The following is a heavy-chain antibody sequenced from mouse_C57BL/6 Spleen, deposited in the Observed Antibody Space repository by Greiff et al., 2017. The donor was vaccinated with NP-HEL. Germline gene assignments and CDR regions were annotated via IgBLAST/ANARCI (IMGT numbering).Heavy chain of an antibody. D-gene: IGHD1-1*01. CDR3: ARRVGSSFPVAY. Sequence: VQLQQSGPELVKPGASVKISCKASGYTFTDYYMNWVKQSHGKSLEWIGDINPNNGGTSYNQKFKGKATLTVDKSSSTAYMELRSLTSEDSAVYYCARRVGSSFPVAYWGQGTLVTVSA. J-gene: IGHJ3*01. CDR2: INPNNGGT. CDR1: GYTFTDYY. V-gene: IGHV1-26*01.